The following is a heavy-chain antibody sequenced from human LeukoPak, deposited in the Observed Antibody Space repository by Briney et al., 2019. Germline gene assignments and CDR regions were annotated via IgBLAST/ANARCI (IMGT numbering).Heavy chain of an antibody. D-gene: IGHD3-3*01. Sequence: PGGSLRLSCAASGFIFTGYFMSRVRQAPGKGLEWVASIKHDGSEKYYVDSVRGRFTISRDNTKNLLYLQMSSLRAEDTAVYYCATDRGWRTSGYYLYYFEYWGQGTPVTFSS. J-gene: IGHJ4*02. V-gene: IGHV3-7*01. CDR2: IKHDGSEK. CDR1: GFIFTGYF. CDR3: ATDRGWRTSGYYLYYFEY.